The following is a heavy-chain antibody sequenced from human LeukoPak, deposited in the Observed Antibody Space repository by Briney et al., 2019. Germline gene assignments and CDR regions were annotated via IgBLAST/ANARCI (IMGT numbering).Heavy chain of an antibody. V-gene: IGHV3-48*03. J-gene: IGHJ6*03. CDR3: AKDGQYGRYFDWLYNRRRRDYYYYYMDV. Sequence: PGGSLRLSCTASGFTFSSYEMNWVRQAPGKGLEWASYISSSGSTIYYADSVKGRFTISRDNAKNSLYLQMNSLRAEDTAVYYCAKDGQYGRYFDWLYNRRRRDYYYYYMDVWGKGTTVTISS. D-gene: IGHD3-9*01. CDR1: GFTFSSYE. CDR2: ISSSGSTI.